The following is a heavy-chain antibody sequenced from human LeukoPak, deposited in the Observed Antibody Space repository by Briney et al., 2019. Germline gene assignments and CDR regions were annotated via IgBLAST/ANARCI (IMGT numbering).Heavy chain of an antibody. CDR3: ARAGYYGSGSHDY. Sequence: PSETLSLTCTVSGGSISSYYWSWIRQPPGKGLEWIGYIYHSGSTKYNPSLKSRVTISVDTSKNQFSLKLSSVTAADTAVYYCARAGYYGSGSHDYWGQGTLVTVSS. CDR2: IYHSGST. J-gene: IGHJ4*02. CDR1: GGSISSYY. D-gene: IGHD3-10*01. V-gene: IGHV4-59*12.